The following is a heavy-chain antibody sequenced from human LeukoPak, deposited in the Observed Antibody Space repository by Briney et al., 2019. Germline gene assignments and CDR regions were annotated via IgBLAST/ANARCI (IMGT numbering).Heavy chain of an antibody. J-gene: IGHJ6*02. CDR1: EFTFRNYA. CDR2: ISGSGSNA. V-gene: IGHV3-23*01. CDR3: AKYPSPQTTSMASWYYGMDV. Sequence: GGSLRLSCASSEFTFRNYAMTWVRQAPGKGLEWVSTISGSGSNAYYADPVKGRFTISRDNSKNTPYLQMNSLRAEDTALYYCAKYPSPQTTSMASWYYGMDVWGQGTTVTVSS. D-gene: IGHD5-18*01.